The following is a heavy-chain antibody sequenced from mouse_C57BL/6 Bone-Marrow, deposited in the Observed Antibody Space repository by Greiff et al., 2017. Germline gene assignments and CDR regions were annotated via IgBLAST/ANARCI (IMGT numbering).Heavy chain of an antibody. Sequence: EVHLVESGEGLVKPGGSLKLSCAASGFTFSSYAMSWVRQTPEKRLEWVAYISSGGDYIYYADTVKGRFTISRDNARNTLYLQMSSLKSEDTAMYYCTREGGGIAWFADWGQGTLVTVSA. J-gene: IGHJ3*01. D-gene: IGHD1-1*01. CDR3: TREGGGIAWFAD. V-gene: IGHV5-9-1*02. CDR1: GFTFSSYA. CDR2: ISSGGDYI.